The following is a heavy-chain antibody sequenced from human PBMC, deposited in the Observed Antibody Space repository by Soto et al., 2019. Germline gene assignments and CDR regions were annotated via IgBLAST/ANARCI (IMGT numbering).Heavy chain of an antibody. CDR1: GYTFTSYY. J-gene: IGHJ4*02. D-gene: IGHD2-15*01. CDR3: ARGYCSGGSCYLYYFDY. CDR2: INPSGGST. V-gene: IGHV1-46*03. Sequence: ASVKVSCKASGYTFTSYYMHWVRQALGQGLEWMGIINPSGGSTSYAQKFQGRVTMTRDTSTSTVYMELSSLRSEDTAVYYCARGYCSGGSCYLYYFDYWGQGTLVTVSS.